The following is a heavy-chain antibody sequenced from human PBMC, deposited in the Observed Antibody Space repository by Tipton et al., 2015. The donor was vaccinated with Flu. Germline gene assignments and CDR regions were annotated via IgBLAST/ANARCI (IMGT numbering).Heavy chain of an antibody. J-gene: IGHJ3*01. CDR1: GYTFTSYY. CDR2: INPSGGST. V-gene: IGHV1-46*01. CDR3: AREKEHFVVVTAISYAFDP. D-gene: IGHD2-21*02. Sequence: QLVQSGAEVKKPGASVKVSCKASGYTFTSYYMHWVRQAPGQGLEWMGIINPSGGSTSYAQKFQGRVTMTRDTSTSTVYMELSSLRSEDPAVYYCAREKEHFVVVTAISYAFDPWGQGTMVPVSS.